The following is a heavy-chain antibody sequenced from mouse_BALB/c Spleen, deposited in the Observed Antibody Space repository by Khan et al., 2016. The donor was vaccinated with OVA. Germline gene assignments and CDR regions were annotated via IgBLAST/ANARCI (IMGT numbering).Heavy chain of an antibody. CDR3: AREEALYYFHY. CDR1: GYIFTSYW. D-gene: IGHD3-2*02. Sequence: QVQLQQSGAELVRPGASVKLSCKTSGYIFTSYWIHWVKQRSGQGLEWIARIYPGTDNTYYNENLKDKATLTADKSSSTAYMQLSSMKSEDSAVYFCAREEALYYFHYWGQGTTLTVSS. V-gene: IGHV1S132*01. CDR2: IYPGTDNT. J-gene: IGHJ2*01.